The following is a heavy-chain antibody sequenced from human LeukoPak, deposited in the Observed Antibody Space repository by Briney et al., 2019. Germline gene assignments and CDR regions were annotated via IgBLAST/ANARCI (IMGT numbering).Heavy chain of an antibody. Sequence: SVKVSCKASGGTFSSYAISWVRQAPGQGLEWMGGIIPIFGTANYAQKFQCRVTITTDESTSTAYMERSSLRSEDTAVYYCAGSGRGYSGSYYGDWGQGTLVTVSS. CDR1: GGTFSSYA. CDR2: IIPIFGTA. CDR3: AGSGRGYSGSYYGD. V-gene: IGHV1-69*05. D-gene: IGHD1-26*01. J-gene: IGHJ1*01.